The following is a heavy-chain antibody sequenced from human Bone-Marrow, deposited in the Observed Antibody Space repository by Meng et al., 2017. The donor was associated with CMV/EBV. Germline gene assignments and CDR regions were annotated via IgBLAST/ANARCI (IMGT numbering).Heavy chain of an antibody. V-gene: IGHV3-30*02. CDR3: AKPPAIYCSSTSCRGNYCGMDV. D-gene: IGHD2-2*01. J-gene: IGHJ6*02. Sequence: GESLKISCAASGFTFSSYGMHWVRQAPGKGLEWVAFIRYDGSNKYYADSVKGRFTISRDNSKNTLYLQMNSLRAEDTAVYYCAKPPAIYCSSTSCRGNYCGMDVWGQGTTVTVSS. CDR1: GFTFSSYG. CDR2: IRYDGSNK.